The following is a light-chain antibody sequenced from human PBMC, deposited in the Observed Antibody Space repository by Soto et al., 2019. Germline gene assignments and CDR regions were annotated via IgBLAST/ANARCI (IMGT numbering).Light chain of an antibody. Sequence: DIVMTQSPDSLAVSLGERATINCKSSQSVLYSSNNKNYLAWYQQKPGQPPKLLIYGASTRDSGVPDRFSGSGSGTDFTLTISSLQAGDVAVYYCQQFYSSPYTFGQGTKLEIK. J-gene: IGKJ2*01. CDR3: QQFYSSPYT. V-gene: IGKV4-1*01. CDR1: QSVLYSSNNKNY. CDR2: GAS.